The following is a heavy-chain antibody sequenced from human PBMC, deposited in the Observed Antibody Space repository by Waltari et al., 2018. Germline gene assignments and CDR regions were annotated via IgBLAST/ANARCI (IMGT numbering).Heavy chain of an antibody. Sequence: EVQLVESGGGLIQPGGSLRRSCAASGFTVSSNYMRRVRQAPGKGLEWVSVIYSGGSTYYADSVKGRFTISRDNSKNTLYLQMNSLRAEDTAVYYCARIGIAAVGYYFDYWGQGTLVTVSS. J-gene: IGHJ4*02. D-gene: IGHD6-13*01. CDR2: IYSGGST. CDR3: ARIGIAAVGYYFDY. V-gene: IGHV3-53*01. CDR1: GFTVSSNY.